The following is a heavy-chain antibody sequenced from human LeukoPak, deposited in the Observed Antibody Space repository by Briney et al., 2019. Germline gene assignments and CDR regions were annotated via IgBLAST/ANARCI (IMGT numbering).Heavy chain of an antibody. J-gene: IGHJ4*02. CDR3: ARAGIAAAGTRGLFDY. Sequence: GSLRLSCAASGFTFSSYWMSWVRQAPGKGLXXXXXXKQDGSEKYYVDSVKGRFTISRDNAKNSLYLQMNSLRAEDTAVYYCARAGIAAAGTRGLFDYWGQGTLVTVSS. CDR1: GFTFSSYW. V-gene: IGHV3-7*03. CDR2: XKQDGSEK. D-gene: IGHD6-13*01.